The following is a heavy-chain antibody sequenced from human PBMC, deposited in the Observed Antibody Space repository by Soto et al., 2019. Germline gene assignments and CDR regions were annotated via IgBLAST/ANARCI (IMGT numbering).Heavy chain of an antibody. CDR1: GYTLTELS. Sequence: ASVKVSCKVSGYTLTELSMHWVRQAPGQRLEWMGWINAGNGNTKYSQKFQGRVTITRDTSASTAYMELSSLRSEDTAVYYCARVVPATPWFDPWGQGTLVTVSS. D-gene: IGHD2-15*01. CDR2: INAGNGNT. J-gene: IGHJ5*02. CDR3: ARVVPATPWFDP. V-gene: IGHV1-3*01.